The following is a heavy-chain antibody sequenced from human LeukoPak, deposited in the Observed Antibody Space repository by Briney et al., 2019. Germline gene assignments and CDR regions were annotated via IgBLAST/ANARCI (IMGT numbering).Heavy chain of an antibody. D-gene: IGHD4-17*01. V-gene: IGHV3-23*01. J-gene: IGHJ4*02. CDR3: ARYYGDSYYFDY. CDR1: GFTFSSYA. CDR2: ISGGGGST. Sequence: GGSLRLSCAASGFTFSSYAMNWVRQAPGKGLEWVSGISGGGGSTYYADSVKGRFTISRDNAKNSLFLQLNSLRAEDTALYYCARYYGDSYYFDYWGQGTLVTVSS.